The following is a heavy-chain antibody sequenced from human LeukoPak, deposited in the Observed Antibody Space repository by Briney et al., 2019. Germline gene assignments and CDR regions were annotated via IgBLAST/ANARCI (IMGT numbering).Heavy chain of an antibody. CDR1: GFTFSNYA. J-gene: IGHJ4*02. V-gene: IGHV3-23*01. D-gene: IGHD3-16*01. CDR2: INGIGGST. Sequence: PGGSLRLSCAASGFTFSNYAMSWVRQAPVKGLEWVSAINGIGGSTFYADSVQGRFTISRDNSKNILYLEMKSLRADDTAIYYCAKDFSPFGYFDYWGQGTLVTVSS. CDR3: AKDFSPFGYFDY.